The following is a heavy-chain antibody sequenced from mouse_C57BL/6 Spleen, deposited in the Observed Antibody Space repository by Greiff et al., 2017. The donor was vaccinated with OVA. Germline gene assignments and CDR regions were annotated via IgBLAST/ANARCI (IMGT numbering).Heavy chain of an antibody. CDR3: ARNSDGYWRFFDY. D-gene: IGHD2-3*01. V-gene: IGHV1-64*01. CDR2: IHPNSGST. CDR1: GYTFTSYW. Sequence: QVQLQQPGAELVKPGASVKLSCKASGYTFTSYWMHWVKQRPGQGLEWIGMIHPNSGSTNYNEKFKSKATLTVDKSSSTAYMQLSSLTSEDSAVYYCARNSDGYWRFFDYWGQGTTLTVSS. J-gene: IGHJ2*01.